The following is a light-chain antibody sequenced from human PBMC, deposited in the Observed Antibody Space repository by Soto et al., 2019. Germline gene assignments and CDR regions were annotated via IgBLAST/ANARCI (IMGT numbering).Light chain of an antibody. CDR2: EVN. CDR1: SSDVGGYNY. V-gene: IGLV2-8*01. CDR3: SSYADSNIVV. J-gene: IGLJ2*01. Sequence: QSALTQPPSASGSPGHSVTISCTGTSSDVGGYNYVSWYQQHPGKAPKLMIYEVNKRPSGVPDRFSGSKSGNTASLTVSGLQAEDEADYYCSSYADSNIVVFGAGTKVTVL.